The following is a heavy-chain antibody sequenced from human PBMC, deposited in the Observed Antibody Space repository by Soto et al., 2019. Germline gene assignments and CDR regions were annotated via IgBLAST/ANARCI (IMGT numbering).Heavy chain of an antibody. CDR2: ISNRGST. D-gene: IGHD6-6*01. CDR3: ARAESSSAEGFEY. CDR1: GASISGYY. J-gene: IGHJ4*02. Sequence: QVQLQESGPGLVKPSATLSLTCTVSGASISGYYWSWVRQPPGKGLEWIGHISNRGSTNYNPSLKSRVSISTDTSKNQSSLNLSSVTAADTAVYYCARAESSSAEGFEYWGRGTLVTVSS. V-gene: IGHV4-59*01.